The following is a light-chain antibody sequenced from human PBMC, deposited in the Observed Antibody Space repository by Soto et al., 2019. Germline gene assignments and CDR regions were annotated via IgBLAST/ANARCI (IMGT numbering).Light chain of an antibody. J-gene: IGLJ1*01. Sequence: QSALTQPASVSGSPGQSITISCTGSDISGYNYVSWYQQYPGKAPKLMIYEVSNRPSGVSHCFSGSKSGNTASLTISGLQAEDEADYYCSTSHVFATGTKVTVL. CDR2: EVS. V-gene: IGLV2-14*01. CDR1: DISGYNY. CDR3: STSHV.